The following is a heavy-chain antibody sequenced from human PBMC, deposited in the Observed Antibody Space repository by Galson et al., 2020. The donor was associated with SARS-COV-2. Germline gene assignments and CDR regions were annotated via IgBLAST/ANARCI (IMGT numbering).Heavy chain of an antibody. V-gene: IGHV3-33*01. D-gene: IGHD1-26*01. Sequence: GESLKISCEASGFTFSQYGMHWVRQAPGKGLEWVAVIGYDGSDKFYGDSVKGRFIISRDNSKNMLDLQMNSLRVDDTAVYYCAREKSGTEASHFDHWGQGTLVTVSS. J-gene: IGHJ4*02. CDR2: IGYDGSDK. CDR1: GFTFSQYG. CDR3: AREKSGTEASHFDH.